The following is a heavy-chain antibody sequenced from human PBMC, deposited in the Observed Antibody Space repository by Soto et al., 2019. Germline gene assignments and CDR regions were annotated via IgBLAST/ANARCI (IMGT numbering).Heavy chain of an antibody. V-gene: IGHV3-23*01. Sequence: GSLRLSCAASGFSFSTYALTWVRQVPGKGLEWVSGISASGATTYYADSVKGRFTISRDNSKNTVFLHMTSLRAEDTALYYCAKWTDTVVEAALAGGAFDIWGQGTTVTVSS. D-gene: IGHD2-2*01. J-gene: IGHJ3*02. CDR2: ISASGATT. CDR3: AKWTDTVVEAALAGGAFDI. CDR1: GFSFSTYA.